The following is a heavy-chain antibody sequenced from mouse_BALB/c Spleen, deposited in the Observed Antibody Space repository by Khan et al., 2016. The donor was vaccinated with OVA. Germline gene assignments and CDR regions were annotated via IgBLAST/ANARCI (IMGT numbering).Heavy chain of an antibody. V-gene: IGHV5-6-5*01. D-gene: IGHD2-1*01. Sequence: EVELVESGGGLVKPGGSLKLSCAAPGFTFSSYAMSWVRQTPEKGLEWVTSISSGGSPSYQDRVKGRFTIPRTNARNILYLQMSSLRSEDTAMYYCARGYGNFVNPHYAMDYWGQGTSVTVSS. CDR2: ISSGGSP. CDR3: ARGYGNFVNPHYAMDY. CDR1: GFTFSSYA. J-gene: IGHJ4*01.